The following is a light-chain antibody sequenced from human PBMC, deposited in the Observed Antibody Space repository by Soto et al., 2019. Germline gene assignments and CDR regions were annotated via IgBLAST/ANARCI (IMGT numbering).Light chain of an antibody. CDR1: QSVRSY. Sequence: EIVLTQSPATRALSPGERATRSCSSSQSVRSYLAWYQQKPGQAPRILIFDASSRAAGVPARFSGSGSGTDFTPTISSLEPEDFAIYYCQQRSSWHPLTFGQGTRLEIK. V-gene: IGKV3-11*01. CDR2: DAS. CDR3: QQRSSWHPLT. J-gene: IGKJ5*01.